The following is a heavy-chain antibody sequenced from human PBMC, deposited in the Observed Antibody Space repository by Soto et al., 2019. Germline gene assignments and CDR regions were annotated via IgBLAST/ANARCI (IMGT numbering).Heavy chain of an antibody. CDR1: GGSFTGYD. CDR3: ARGIVVVPAAIIYYYYYGMDV. D-gene: IGHD2-2*01. Sequence: PSETLSLTCAVYGGSFTGYDWSWIRPPPGKGLEWIGEINHSGSTNYNPSLKSRVTISVDTSKNQFSLKLSSVTAADTAVYYCARGIVVVPAAIIYYYYYGMDVWGQGTTVTVSS. CDR2: INHSGST. J-gene: IGHJ6*02. V-gene: IGHV4-34*01.